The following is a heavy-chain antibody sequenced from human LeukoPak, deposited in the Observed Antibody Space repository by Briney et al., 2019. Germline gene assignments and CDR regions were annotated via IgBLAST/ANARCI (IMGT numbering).Heavy chain of an antibody. CDR2: IKQDGSEK. Sequence: GGSLRLSCAASGFTFSSYWMSWVRQAPGEGLEWVANIKQDGSEKYYVDSVKGRFTISRDNAKNSLYLQMNSLRAEDTAVYYCARDYQYCSGGSCYRRSSYANGLDYWGQGTLVTVSS. CDR3: ARDYQYCSGGSCYRRSSYANGLDY. V-gene: IGHV3-7*01. J-gene: IGHJ4*02. CDR1: GFTFSSYW. D-gene: IGHD2-15*01.